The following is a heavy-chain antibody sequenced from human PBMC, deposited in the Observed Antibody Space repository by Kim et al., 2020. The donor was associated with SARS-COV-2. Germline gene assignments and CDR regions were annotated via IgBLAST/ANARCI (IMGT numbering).Heavy chain of an antibody. CDR2: IYPGDSDT. D-gene: IGHD3-22*01. CDR1: GYSFTSYW. J-gene: IGHJ3*02. V-gene: IGHV5-51*01. Sequence: GESLKISCKGSGYSFTSYWIGWVRQMPGKGLEWMGIIYPGDSDTRYSPSFQGQVTISADKSISTAYLQWSSLKASDTAMYYCARLTLRNPLDQYYYDSSGYYFPDAFDIWGQGTMVTVSS. CDR3: ARLTLRNPLDQYYYDSSGYYFPDAFDI.